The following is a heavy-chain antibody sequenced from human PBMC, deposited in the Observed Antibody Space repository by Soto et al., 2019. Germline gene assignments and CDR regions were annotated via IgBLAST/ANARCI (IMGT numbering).Heavy chain of an antibody. J-gene: IGHJ4*02. CDR1: GFTFSSYG. V-gene: IGHV3-30*18. CDR3: AKDSGPLRGYSRRGYFDY. CDR2: ISYDGSNK. Sequence: QVQLVESGGGVVQPGRSLRLSCAASGFTFSSYGMHWVRQAPGKGLEWVAVISYDGSNKYYADSVKGRFTISRDNSKNTLYLQMNRLRAEDTAVYYCAKDSGPLRGYSRRGYFDYWGQGTLVTVSS. D-gene: IGHD5-18*01.